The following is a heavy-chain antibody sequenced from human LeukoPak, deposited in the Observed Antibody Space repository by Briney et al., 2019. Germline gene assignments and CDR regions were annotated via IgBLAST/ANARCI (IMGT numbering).Heavy chain of an antibody. CDR3: ARHHGSGYYEVDY. V-gene: IGHV4-39*01. CDR2: IYYSGST. CDR1: GGSISSSSYY. J-gene: IGHJ4*02. D-gene: IGHD6-25*01. Sequence: SSETLSLTCTVSGGSISSSSYYWGWIRQPPGKGLEWIGSIYYSGSTSYNPSLKSRVTISVDTSKNQFSLKLSSVTAEDTAVYYCARHHGSGYYEVDYWGQGTLVTVSS.